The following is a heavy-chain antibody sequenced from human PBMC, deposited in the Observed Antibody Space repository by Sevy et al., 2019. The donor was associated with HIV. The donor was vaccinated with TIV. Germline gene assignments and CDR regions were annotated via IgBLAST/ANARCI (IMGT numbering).Heavy chain of an antibody. V-gene: IGHV3-30*09. J-gene: IGHJ4*02. CDR2: ISYDGSNK. CDR3: ARASHMITFGGVIVIDGIDY. Sequence: GGSLRLSCAASGLTFSNYAIHWVRQAPGKGLEWVALISYDGSNKDYADSVKGRFAISRDNSKNTLYLQMNSLRVEDTAVYYCARASHMITFGGVIVIDGIDYWGQGTLVTVSS. CDR1: GLTFSNYA. D-gene: IGHD3-16*02.